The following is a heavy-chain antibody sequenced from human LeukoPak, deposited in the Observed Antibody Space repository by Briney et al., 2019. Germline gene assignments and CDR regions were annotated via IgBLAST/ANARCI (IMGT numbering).Heavy chain of an antibody. CDR2: IYPGDSDS. V-gene: IGHV5-51*01. Sequence: GESLKISCKGSGYSFSSYWIAWVRQLPGKGLEWMGIIYPGDSDSKYSRSFEGQVTTSADKSINTAYLQWSSLKASDSAMYYCARRLGGADVFDIWGQGTMVTVSS. J-gene: IGHJ3*02. D-gene: IGHD3-16*01. CDR3: ARRLGGADVFDI. CDR1: GYSFSSYW.